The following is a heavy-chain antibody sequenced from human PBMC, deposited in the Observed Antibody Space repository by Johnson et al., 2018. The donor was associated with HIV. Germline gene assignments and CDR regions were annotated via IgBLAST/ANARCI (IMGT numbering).Heavy chain of an antibody. CDR1: GFTFDDYA. J-gene: IGHJ3*02. D-gene: IGHD2-15*01. CDR3: AKDAYCSGGRCYGFGAFDI. V-gene: IGHV3-23*04. CDR2: ISGSGGST. Sequence: VQLVESGGGLVQPGRSLRLSCVASGFTFDDYAMHWVRQAPGKGLEWVSGISGSGGSTYYADSVKGRFTISRDNSKNTLYVQMNSLRAEDTAVYYCAKDAYCSGGRCYGFGAFDIWGQGTKVTVSS.